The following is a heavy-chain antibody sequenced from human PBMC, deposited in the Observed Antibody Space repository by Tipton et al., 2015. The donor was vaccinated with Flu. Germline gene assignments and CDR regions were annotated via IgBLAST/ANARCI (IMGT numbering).Heavy chain of an antibody. D-gene: IGHD2-2*01. CDR1: GFTFNTYW. CDR3: ARTRGGYCTTTSCFADYFDF. V-gene: IGHV3-7*01. CDR2: IKQGGSEK. Sequence: SLRLSCAASGFTFNTYWMSWVRQAPGKGLEWVANIKQGGSEKYYVDSVKGRFTISRDNAKNSLYLQLNSLRAEDTALYYCARTRGGYCTTTSCFADYFDFWGQGTLVAFSS. J-gene: IGHJ4*02.